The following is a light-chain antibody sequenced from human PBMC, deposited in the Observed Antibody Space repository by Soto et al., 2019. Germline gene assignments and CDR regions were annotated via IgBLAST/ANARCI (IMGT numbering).Light chain of an antibody. CDR3: QQLKSYPIT. CDR2: AAY. J-gene: IGKJ3*01. CDR1: QGINNY. Sequence: DIQLTQSPSFLSASVGDRVTITCRASQGINNYLAWYQQKPGKAPNLLIYAAYTLQNGVPSRFSGSGSGTEFTLTITNLQPVDFATYHCQQLKSYPITFGPGTKVD. V-gene: IGKV1-9*01.